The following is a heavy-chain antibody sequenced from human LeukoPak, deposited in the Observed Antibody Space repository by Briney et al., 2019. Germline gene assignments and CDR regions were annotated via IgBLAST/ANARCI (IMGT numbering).Heavy chain of an antibody. J-gene: IGHJ4*02. CDR1: GFTFSTYR. CDR2: ISSSSSYI. V-gene: IGHV3-21*01. CDR3: ATDDYGAFDY. D-gene: IGHD4/OR15-4a*01. Sequence: GGSLRLSCAASGFTFSTYRMNWVRQVPGKGLEWVSSISSSSSYIYYADSVKGRFTISRDNAKNSLFLQMHSLRAEDTAVYYCATDDYGAFDYWGQGTLVTVSS.